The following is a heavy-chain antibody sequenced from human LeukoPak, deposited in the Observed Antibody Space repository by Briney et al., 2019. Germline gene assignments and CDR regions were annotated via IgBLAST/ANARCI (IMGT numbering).Heavy chain of an antibody. Sequence: ASVKVSCKASGYTFTNDYIHWVRQAPGQGLEWTGISSPSGGSTSYAQKFQGRVTMTRDTSTSTVYMELSSLRSEDTAVYYCARDRSNYAYYYYGMDVWGQGTTVTVSS. J-gene: IGHJ6*02. CDR1: GYTFTNDY. V-gene: IGHV1-46*01. D-gene: IGHD4-11*01. CDR2: SSPSGGST. CDR3: ARDRSNYAYYYYGMDV.